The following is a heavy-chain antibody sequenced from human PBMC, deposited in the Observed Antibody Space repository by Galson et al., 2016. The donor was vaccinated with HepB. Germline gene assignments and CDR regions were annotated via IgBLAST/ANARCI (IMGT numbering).Heavy chain of an antibody. CDR1: GFNFSSNG. Sequence: SLRLSCAASGFNFSSNGMHWVRQAPGKGLEWAAVTRFDRTYKDYAAPVKGRITVSRDNTKTTLSLQLDSLRAEDTAVYHCARSREYFGSGSDLDYWGQGTLVIVSS. V-gene: IGHV3-33*01. D-gene: IGHD3-10*01. J-gene: IGHJ4*02. CDR3: ARSREYFGSGSDLDY. CDR2: TRFDRTYK.